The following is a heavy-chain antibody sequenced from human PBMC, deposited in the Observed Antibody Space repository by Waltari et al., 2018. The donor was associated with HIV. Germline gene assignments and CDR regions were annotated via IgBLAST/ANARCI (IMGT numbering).Heavy chain of an antibody. J-gene: IGHJ4*02. V-gene: IGHV7-4-1*01. Sequence: GQLQQSPSQFKKPGTSVKISCKSSENAFSGSVINWVRQAPGQGLEWIGLIDTKTGSPTYAQVFSGLLILSLDTSVTTSYLQIRALKTNDTATYYCAEGYGAFDFDYWGQGTLITVSP. CDR1: ENAFSGSV. CDR3: AEGYGAFDFDY. CDR2: IDTKTGSP. D-gene: IGHD2-15*01.